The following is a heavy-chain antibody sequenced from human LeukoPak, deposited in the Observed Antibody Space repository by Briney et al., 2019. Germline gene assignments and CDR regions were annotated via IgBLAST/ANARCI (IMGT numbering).Heavy chain of an antibody. CDR1: GGTFSSYA. CDR3: ARGVPLTYYYDSSGYYFNWFDP. V-gene: IGHV1-69*04. Sequence: SVKVSCKASGGTFSSYAISWVRQAPGQGLEWMGRIIPIPGIANYAQKFQGRVTITPAKSTSTAYMELSSLRSEDTAVYYCARGVPLTYYYDSSGYYFNWFDPWGQGTLVTVSS. J-gene: IGHJ5*02. D-gene: IGHD3-22*01. CDR2: IIPIPGIA.